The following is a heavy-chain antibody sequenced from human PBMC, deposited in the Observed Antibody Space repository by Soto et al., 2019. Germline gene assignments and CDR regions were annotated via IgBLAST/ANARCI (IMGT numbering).Heavy chain of an antibody. CDR3: AKPHSYSSSWINWFDP. D-gene: IGHD6-13*01. CDR2: ISGSGGST. Sequence: HPGGSLRLSCAASGFTFSSYAMSWVRQAPGKGLEWVSAISGSGGSTYYADSVKGRFTISRDNSKNTLYLQMNSLRAEDTAVYYCAKPHSYSSSWINWFDPWGQGTLVTVSS. J-gene: IGHJ5*02. V-gene: IGHV3-23*01. CDR1: GFTFSSYA.